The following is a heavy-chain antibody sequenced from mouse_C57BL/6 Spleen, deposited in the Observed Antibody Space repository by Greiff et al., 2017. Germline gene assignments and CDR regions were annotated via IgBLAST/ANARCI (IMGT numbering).Heavy chain of an antibody. CDR3: ARYLNYYGSSFYYFDY. CDR1: GYSFTGYY. D-gene: IGHD1-1*01. V-gene: IGHV1-42*01. CDR2: INPSTGGT. Sequence: VQLQQSGPELVKPGASVKISCKASGYSFTGYYMNWVKQSPEKSLEWIGEINPSTGGTTYNQKFKAKATLTVDKSSSTAYMQLKSLTSEDSAVYYCARYLNYYGSSFYYFDYWGQGTTLTVSS. J-gene: IGHJ2*01.